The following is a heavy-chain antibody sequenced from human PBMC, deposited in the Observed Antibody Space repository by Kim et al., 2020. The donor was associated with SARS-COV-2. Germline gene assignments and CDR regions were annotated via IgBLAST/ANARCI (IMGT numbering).Heavy chain of an antibody. D-gene: IGHD3-10*01. CDR2: ISYDGSNK. CDR3: AKPPDGSGSYQFDY. Sequence: GGSLRLSCAASGFTFSSYGMHWVRQAPGKGLEWVAVISYDGSNKYYADSVKGRFTISRDNSKNTLYLQMNSLRAEDTAVYYCAKPPDGSGSYQFDYWGQGTLVTVSS. CDR1: GFTFSSYG. V-gene: IGHV3-30*18. J-gene: IGHJ4*02.